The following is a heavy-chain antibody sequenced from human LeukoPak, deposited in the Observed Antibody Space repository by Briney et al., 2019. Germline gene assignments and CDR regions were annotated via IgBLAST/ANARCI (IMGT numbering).Heavy chain of an antibody. CDR3: AIYCSGGSCYRTWFDP. CDR1: GGTFTSYA. CDR2: IIPIFGTP. Sequence: GASVKVSCKASGGTFTSYAFSWVRQAPGQGLEWMGGIIPIFGTPHYAQKFQGRVTITKDESTSTVSMELSSLRSEDTAVYYCAIYCSGGSCYRTWFDPWGQGTLVTVSS. V-gene: IGHV1-69*05. J-gene: IGHJ5*02. D-gene: IGHD2-15*01.